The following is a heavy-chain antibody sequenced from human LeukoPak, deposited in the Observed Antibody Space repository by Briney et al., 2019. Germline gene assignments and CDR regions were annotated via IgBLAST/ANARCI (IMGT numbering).Heavy chain of an antibody. D-gene: IGHD1-1*01. CDR3: ARDKGSGMLPFDY. CDR2: INPNSGGT. J-gene: IGHJ4*02. CDR1: GYTFTGYY. Sequence: ASVKVSCKASGYTFTGYYIHWVRQAPGQGLEWMGWINPNSGGTNYAQKFQGWVTMTRDTSISTAYMEMKGLTIDDTAVYYCARDKGSGMLPFDYWGQGTRVTVSS. V-gene: IGHV1-2*04.